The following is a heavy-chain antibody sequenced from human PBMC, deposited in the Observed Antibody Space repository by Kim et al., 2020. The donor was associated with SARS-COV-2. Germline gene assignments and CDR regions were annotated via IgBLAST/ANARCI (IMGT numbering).Heavy chain of an antibody. CDR2: IIPIFGTA. CDR3: ARAEGDYGANDAFDI. Sequence: SVKVSCKASGGTFSSYAISCVRQAPGQGLEWMGGIIPIFGTANYAQKFQGRVTITADESTSTAYMELSSLRSEDTAVYYCARAEGDYGANDAFDIWGQGTMVTVSS. V-gene: IGHV1-69*13. CDR1: GGTFSSYA. D-gene: IGHD4-17*01. J-gene: IGHJ3*02.